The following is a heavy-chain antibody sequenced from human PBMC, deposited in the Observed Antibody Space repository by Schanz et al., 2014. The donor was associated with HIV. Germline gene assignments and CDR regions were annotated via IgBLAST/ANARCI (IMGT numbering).Heavy chain of an antibody. V-gene: IGHV3-23*04. D-gene: IGHD3-22*01. CDR3: RAWLLGDRMDV. CDR1: GFPFSSSV. J-gene: IGHJ6*02. CDR2: TSSDGTT. Sequence: DVQLVESGGGLVQPGGSLRLSRVVSGFPFSSSVMSWVRQAPGKGLEWVSFTSSDGTTYYADSVKGRFTISRDISRNTIYLQMNGLRGEDTAVYYCRAWLLGDRMDVWGQGTTVAVSS.